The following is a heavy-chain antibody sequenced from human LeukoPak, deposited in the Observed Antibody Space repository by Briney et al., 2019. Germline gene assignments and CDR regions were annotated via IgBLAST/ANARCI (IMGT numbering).Heavy chain of an antibody. CDR1: GGSISSSSYY. CDR3: AGKRCSGGSCFDAFDI. CDR2: IYYSRST. V-gene: IGHV4-39*01. Sequence: SETLFLTCTVSGGSISSSSYYWGWIRQPPGKGLESIGSIYYSRSTYYNPSLKSRVTISVDTSKNQFSLKLSYVTAADTAVYYCAGKRCSGGSCFDAFDIWGQGTMVTVSS. J-gene: IGHJ3*02. D-gene: IGHD2-15*01.